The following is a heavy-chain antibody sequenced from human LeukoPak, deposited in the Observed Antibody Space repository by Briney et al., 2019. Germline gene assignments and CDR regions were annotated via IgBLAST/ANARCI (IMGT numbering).Heavy chain of an antibody. Sequence: GGSLRLSCAASGFIFSSYSMSRVRQAPGKGLEWVSSISGSGISTYYSDSVKGRFTISRDNSKNTLYLQMNSLRAEDTAVYYCAKGDNDILTGYYNSFDYWGQGTLATVSS. J-gene: IGHJ4*02. V-gene: IGHV3-23*01. D-gene: IGHD3-9*01. CDR3: AKGDNDILTGYYNSFDY. CDR2: ISGSGIST. CDR1: GFIFSSYS.